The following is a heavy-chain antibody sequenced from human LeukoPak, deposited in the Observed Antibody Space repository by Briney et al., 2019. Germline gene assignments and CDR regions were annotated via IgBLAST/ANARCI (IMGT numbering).Heavy chain of an antibody. CDR2: IYYSGST. D-gene: IGHD3-22*01. CDR3: ARWDSSSAFDY. V-gene: IGHV4-39*01. CDR1: GGSISSSSYY. J-gene: IGHJ4*02. Sequence: PSETLSPTCTVSGGSISSSSYYWGWIRQPPGKRLEWIGSIYYSGSTYYNPSLKSRVTISVDTSKSQFFLKLSSVTAADTAVYYCARWDSSSAFDYWGQGTLVTVSS.